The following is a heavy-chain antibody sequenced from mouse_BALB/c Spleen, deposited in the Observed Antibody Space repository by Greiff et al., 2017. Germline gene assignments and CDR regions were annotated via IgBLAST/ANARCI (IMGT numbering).Heavy chain of an antibody. D-gene: IGHD2-1*01. CDR2: IDPENGDT. CDR1: GFNIKDYY. Sequence: EVQLQQSGAELVRPGASVKLSCTASGFNIKDYYMHWVKQRPEQGLEWIGWIDPENGDTEYAPKFQGKATMTADTSSNTAYLQLSSLTSEDTAVYYCNGGYYGTYEGGFDYWGQGTTLTVSS. V-gene: IGHV14-4*02. CDR3: NGGYYGTYEGGFDY. J-gene: IGHJ2*01.